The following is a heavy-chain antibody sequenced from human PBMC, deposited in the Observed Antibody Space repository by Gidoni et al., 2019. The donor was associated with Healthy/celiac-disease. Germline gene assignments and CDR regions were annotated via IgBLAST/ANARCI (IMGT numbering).Heavy chain of an antibody. J-gene: IGHJ4*02. CDR3: ASHIVGAALDY. D-gene: IGHD1-26*01. CDR1: GFTFSDYY. V-gene: IGHV3-11*05. Sequence: QVQLVESGGGLVKPGGSLRLSCAASGFTFSDYYMSWIRQAPGKGLEWVSYISSSSSYTNYADSVKGRFTISRDNAKNSLYLQMNSLRAEDTAVYYCASHIVGAALDYWGQGTLVTVSS. CDR2: ISSSSSYT.